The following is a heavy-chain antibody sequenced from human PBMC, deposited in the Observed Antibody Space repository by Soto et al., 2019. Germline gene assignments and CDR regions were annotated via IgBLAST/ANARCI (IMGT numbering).Heavy chain of an antibody. CDR3: ARDSGYAFDS. J-gene: IGHJ4*02. D-gene: IGHD5-18*01. CDR1: GGSISSNY. V-gene: IGHV4-59*01. CDR2: IYNTGST. Sequence: SETLSLTCTVSGGSISSNYWSWIRQPPGKGPEWIGDIYNTGSTNYNPSLKSRVTMAVNTAKNQISLKLGSVTAADTARYYCARDSGYAFDSWGQGTLVTVSS.